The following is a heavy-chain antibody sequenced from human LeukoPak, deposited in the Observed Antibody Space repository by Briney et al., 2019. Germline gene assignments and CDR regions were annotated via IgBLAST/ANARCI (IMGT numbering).Heavy chain of an antibody. Sequence: SETLSLTCTISGGSVSDYYWSWIRQSPGKGLEWIGYIYHTGSTSYSPSLKSRVTISADTSQNQFSLKLSSVTAADTAVYYCARAGLSGYYYYFDYWGQGTLVTVSS. D-gene: IGHD3-22*01. CDR1: GGSVSDYY. V-gene: IGHV4-59*02. J-gene: IGHJ4*02. CDR2: IYHTGST. CDR3: ARAGLSGYYYYFDY.